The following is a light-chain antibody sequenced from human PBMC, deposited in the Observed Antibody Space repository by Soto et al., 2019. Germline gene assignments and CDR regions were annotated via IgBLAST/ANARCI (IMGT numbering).Light chain of an antibody. V-gene: IGKV4-1*01. J-gene: IGKJ2*01. CDR2: WAS. CDR1: QSVLISSSNKNS. CDR3: PQCGT. Sequence: DIVMTQSPDSLAVSLGERATINCKSSQSVLISSSNKNSLGWYQQKPGQPPKLLISWASTRESGVPDRFSGSGSGTDFALTISSLQAEDVAVYYGPQCGTFGQGTKLEI.